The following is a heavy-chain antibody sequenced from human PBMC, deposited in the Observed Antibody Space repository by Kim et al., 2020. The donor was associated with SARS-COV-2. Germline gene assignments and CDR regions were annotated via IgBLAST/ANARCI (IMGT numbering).Heavy chain of an antibody. D-gene: IGHD3-10*01. CDR3: VAYNDLSGFDA. V-gene: IGHV3-23*01. Sequence: GGSLRLSCAASGFTFSTYAMGWVRQAPGKGLEWVSTSGSSGSTYYADSVRGRFTISRDNSKDTPYLQMNSLRADDTADYYCVAYNDLSGFDAWGQGTMVTVSS. CDR1: GFTFSTYA. J-gene: IGHJ3*01. CDR2: SGSSGST.